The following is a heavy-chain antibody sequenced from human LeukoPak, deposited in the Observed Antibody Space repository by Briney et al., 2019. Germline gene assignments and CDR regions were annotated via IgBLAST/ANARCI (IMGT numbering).Heavy chain of an antibody. J-gene: IGHJ5*02. V-gene: IGHV1-18*01. CDR1: GYTFTSYG. D-gene: IGHD6-19*01. Sequence: ASVEVSCKASGYTFTSYGISWVRQAPGQGLEWMGWISAYNGNTNYAQKLQGRVTMTTDTSTSTAYMELRSLRSDDTAVYYCARDGYSSGWYPGGFDPWGQGTLVTVSS. CDR2: ISAYNGNT. CDR3: ARDGYSSGWYPGGFDP.